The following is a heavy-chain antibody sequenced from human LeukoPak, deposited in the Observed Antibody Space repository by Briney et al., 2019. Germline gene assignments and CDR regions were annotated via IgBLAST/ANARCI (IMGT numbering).Heavy chain of an antibody. D-gene: IGHD4-17*01. CDR3: AKEDYGHHTGYNWFDP. Sequence: GGSLRLSCAASGFTFSSYCMHWVRQAPGKGLEWVAGIWYDGSNRYYAYSVKGRFTISRYNSQNTLYQQMTSLTDEDTAVYYCAKEDYGHHTGYNWFDPWGQGPLVTVPS. J-gene: IGHJ5*02. V-gene: IGHV3-33*06. CDR1: GFTFSSYC. CDR2: IWYDGSNR.